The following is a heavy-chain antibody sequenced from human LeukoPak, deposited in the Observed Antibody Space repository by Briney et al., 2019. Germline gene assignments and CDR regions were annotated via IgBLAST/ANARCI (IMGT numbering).Heavy chain of an antibody. CDR3: AKDRPVLRYFDRWVGSFGMDV. Sequence: GGSLRLSCAASGFTFSSYGMHWVRQAPGKGLEWVAVIWYDGSNKYYADSVKGRFTISRDNSKNTLYLQMNSLRAEDTAVYYCAKDRPVLRYFDRWVGSFGMDVWGQGTTVTVSS. D-gene: IGHD3-9*01. CDR2: IWYDGSNK. CDR1: GFTFSSYG. J-gene: IGHJ6*02. V-gene: IGHV3-30*02.